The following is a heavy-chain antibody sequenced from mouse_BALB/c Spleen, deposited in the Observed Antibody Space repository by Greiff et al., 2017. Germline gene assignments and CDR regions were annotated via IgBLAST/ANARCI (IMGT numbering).Heavy chain of an antibody. Sequence: VQGVESGAELVKPGASVKLSCKASGYTFTSYYMYWVKQRPGQGLEWIGEINPSNGGTNFNEKFKSKATLTVDKSSSTAYMQLSSLTSEDSAVYYCTRGYYGKPAWFAYWGQGTLVTVSA. J-gene: IGHJ3*01. CDR1: GYTFTSYY. CDR3: TRGYYGKPAWFAY. CDR2: INPSNGGT. D-gene: IGHD2-1*01. V-gene: IGHV1S81*02.